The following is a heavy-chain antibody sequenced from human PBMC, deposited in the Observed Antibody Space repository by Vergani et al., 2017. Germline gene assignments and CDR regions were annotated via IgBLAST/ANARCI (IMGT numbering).Heavy chain of an antibody. CDR2: ISGSGGST. CDR1: GFTFSSYA. CDR3: AKVLAYYYGSGSDY. J-gene: IGHJ4*02. V-gene: IGHV3-23*01. D-gene: IGHD3-10*01. Sequence: EVQLLESGGGLVQPGGSLRLSCAASGFTFSSYAMSWVRPAPGKGLEWVSAISGSGGSTYYADSVKGRFTISRDNSKNTLYLQMNSLRAEDTAVYYCAKVLAYYYGSGSDYWGQGTLVTVSS.